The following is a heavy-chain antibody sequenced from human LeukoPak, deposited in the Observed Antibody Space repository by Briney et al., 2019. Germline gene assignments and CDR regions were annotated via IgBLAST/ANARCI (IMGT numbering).Heavy chain of an antibody. CDR2: INTDGSST. Sequence: PGGSLRLSCEASGFSFSIYAMSWVRQAPGKGLVWVSRINTDGSSTIYADSVKGRFTISRDNAKNTLFLQMNSLRAEDTAVYYCARQIQYGMDVWGQGTTVTVSS. CDR1: GFSFSIYA. J-gene: IGHJ6*02. V-gene: IGHV3-74*01. CDR3: ARQIQYGMDV. D-gene: IGHD5-18*01.